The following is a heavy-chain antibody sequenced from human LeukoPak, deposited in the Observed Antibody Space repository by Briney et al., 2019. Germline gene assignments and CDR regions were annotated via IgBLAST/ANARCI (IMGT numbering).Heavy chain of an antibody. V-gene: IGHV3-53*01. CDR2: TFAGGTT. J-gene: IGHJ5*02. D-gene: IGHD2/OR15-2a*01. Sequence: GGSLRLSCEVSVFGLSNNYMNWGRQAPGKGGGGGSATFAGGTTQYPDSVPRRFTISRDTYKNTLPLKMNSLSPEDTAVHYCARERYHNSRGSQSWYTAAWGEGTLVTLSS. CDR1: VFGLSNNY. CDR3: ARERYHNSRGSQSWYTAA.